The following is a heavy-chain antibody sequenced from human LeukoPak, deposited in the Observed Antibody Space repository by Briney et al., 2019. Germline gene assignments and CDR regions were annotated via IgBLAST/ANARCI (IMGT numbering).Heavy chain of an antibody. Sequence: GGSLRLSCGASGFTFSSYWMPWVRHAPGKGLVWISRINSDGSTTSYADSVKGRFTISRDNAKNTLYLQMNSLRAEDTAVYYCARGNYYGQDYWGQGTLVTVSS. J-gene: IGHJ4*02. CDR1: GFTFSSYW. CDR2: INSDGSTT. CDR3: ARGNYYGQDY. D-gene: IGHD3-10*01. V-gene: IGHV3-74*01.